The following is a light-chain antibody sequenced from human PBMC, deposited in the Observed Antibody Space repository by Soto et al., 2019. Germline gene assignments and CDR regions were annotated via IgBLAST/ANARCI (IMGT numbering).Light chain of an antibody. CDR2: EAS. J-gene: IGKJ1*01. V-gene: IGKV1-5*01. Sequence: DIQMTQSPSTLSASVGDRVTITCRASQNIRTRLAWHQQKSGKAPSLLKYEASNVESGVPSRVSGSGAGAEFTLTTSSLEPHDFETYYCQQYESYSPTFGQGAKVEIK. CDR3: QQYESYSPT. CDR1: QNIRTR.